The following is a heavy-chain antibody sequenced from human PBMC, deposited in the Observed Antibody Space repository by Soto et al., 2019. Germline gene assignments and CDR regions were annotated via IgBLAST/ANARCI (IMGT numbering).Heavy chain of an antibody. J-gene: IGHJ6*02. Sequence: QVQLQESGPGLVKPSETLSLTCTVSGGFISSYYWSWIRQPPGKGLEWIGYIYYSGSTNYNPSLKSRVTISADTSKNQFSLKLSSVTAADTAVYYCARVIYGMDVWGQGTTVTVSS. CDR1: GGFISSYY. CDR2: IYYSGST. V-gene: IGHV4-59*01. CDR3: ARVIYGMDV.